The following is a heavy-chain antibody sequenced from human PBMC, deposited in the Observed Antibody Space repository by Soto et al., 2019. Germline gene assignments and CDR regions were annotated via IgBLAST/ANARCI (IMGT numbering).Heavy chain of an antibody. V-gene: IGHV2-5*01. CDR3: AHRRSIGEERRTYVY. Sequence: QITLKESGPALVKPTQTLTLNCTFSGFSLSTNGVGVGWIRQPPGKALEWLALIYWYDDQRYSPSLKNRLTITKDTSKTQVVRTMTNMDPEDTATYYCAHRRSIGEERRTYVYWGQGTLVTVSS. CDR2: IYWYDDQ. CDR1: GFSLSTNGVG. J-gene: IGHJ4*02. D-gene: IGHD6-6*01.